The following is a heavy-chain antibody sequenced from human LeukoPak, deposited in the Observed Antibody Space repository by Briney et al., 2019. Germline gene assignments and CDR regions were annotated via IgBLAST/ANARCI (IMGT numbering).Heavy chain of an antibody. CDR3: AHYGGNSNWYFDL. D-gene: IGHD4-23*01. V-gene: IGHV4-61*01. CDR2: IYYSGST. CDR1: GGSISSSSYY. J-gene: IGHJ2*01. Sequence: SETLSLTCTVSGGSISSSSYYWSWIRQPPGKGLEWIGYIYYSGSTNYSPSLKSRVTISVDTSKNQFSLKLSSVTAADTAVYYCAHYGGNSNWYFDLWGRGTLVTVSS.